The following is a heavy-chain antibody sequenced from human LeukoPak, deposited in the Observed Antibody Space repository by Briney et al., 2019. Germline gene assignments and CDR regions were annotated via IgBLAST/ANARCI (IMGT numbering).Heavy chain of an antibody. V-gene: IGHV3-21*01. CDR2: ISSSSSYI. CDR1: GFTVSSNY. CDR3: ARDAIAARIYGY. Sequence: GGSLRLSCAASGFTVSSNYMSWVRQAPGKGLEWVSSISSSSSYIYYADSVKGRFTISRDNAKNSLYLQMNSLRAEDTAVYYCARDAIAARIYGYWGQGTLVTVSS. D-gene: IGHD6-6*01. J-gene: IGHJ4*02.